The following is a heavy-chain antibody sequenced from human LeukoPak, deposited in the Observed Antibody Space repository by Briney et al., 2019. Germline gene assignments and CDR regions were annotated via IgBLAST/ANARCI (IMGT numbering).Heavy chain of an antibody. CDR3: AREAGLFDY. J-gene: IGHJ4*02. Sequence: SETLSLTCTVSGGSISSSSYYWGWIRQPPGKGLEWIGSIYYSGSTYYNPSLKSRVTISVDTSKNQFSLKLSSVTAADTAVYYCAREAGLFDYWGQGTLVTVSS. CDR1: GGSISSSSYY. D-gene: IGHD6-13*01. V-gene: IGHV4-39*07. CDR2: IYYSGST.